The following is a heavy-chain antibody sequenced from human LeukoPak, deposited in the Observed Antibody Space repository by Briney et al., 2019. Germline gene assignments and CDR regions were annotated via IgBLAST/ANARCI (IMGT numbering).Heavy chain of an antibody. CDR1: GYIFTSQW. CDR3: TTPSGASYCGSALNYFDY. D-gene: IGHD3-16*01. V-gene: IGHV5-51*01. CDR2: IYPVDSDT. J-gene: IGHJ4*02. Sequence: GESLKISWKGSGYIFTSQWIGWVRQMPGKGPEWVGVIYPVDSDTSYSPSFQAQATISADMSVSTAYLQWSSLKASDSVMYYCTTPSGASYCGSALNYFDYWGQGTLVTVSS.